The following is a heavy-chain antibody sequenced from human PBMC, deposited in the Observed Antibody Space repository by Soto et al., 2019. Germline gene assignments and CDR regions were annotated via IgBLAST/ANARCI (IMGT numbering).Heavy chain of an antibody. V-gene: IGHV1-2*04. J-gene: IGHJ6*02. Sequence: ASVKVSCKASGYTFTGYYIHWVRQAPGQGLEWMGWINPNSGGTSYAQKFQGWVTMTRDTSISTACMELSRLISDDTAVYYCARDNCSGGSCYSDARMDVWGQGTTVTVSS. D-gene: IGHD2-15*01. CDR1: GYTFTGYY. CDR2: INPNSGGT. CDR3: ARDNCSGGSCYSDARMDV.